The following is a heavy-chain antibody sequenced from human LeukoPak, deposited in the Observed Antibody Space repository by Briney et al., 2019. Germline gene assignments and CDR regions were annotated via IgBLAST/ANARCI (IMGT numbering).Heavy chain of an antibody. CDR3: ARRSAAKDAFDI. CDR1: GFTFSNYA. D-gene: IGHD6-25*01. CDR2: INSDGSST. Sequence: GGSLRLSCVASGFTFSNYAMHWVRQAPGKGLVWVSRINSDGSSTSYADSVKGRFTISRDNAKNTLYLQMNSLRAEDTAVYYCARRSAAKDAFDIWGQGTMVTVSS. V-gene: IGHV3-74*01. J-gene: IGHJ3*02.